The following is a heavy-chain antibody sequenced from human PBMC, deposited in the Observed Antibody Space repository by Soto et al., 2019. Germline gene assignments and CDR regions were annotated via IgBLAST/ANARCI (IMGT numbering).Heavy chain of an antibody. CDR3: AIKLSPYTYFDY. Sequence: QVQLVQSGAEVKKPGASVKVSCKASGYTCTGYYMHWVRQAPGQGLEWMGWINLNSGGTNYAQKFQGWVTMTRDTSISTAYMELSRLRSDDTAVYYCAIKLSPYTYFDYWGQGTLVTVSS. D-gene: IGHD2-2*02. V-gene: IGHV1-2*04. CDR2: INLNSGGT. CDR1: GYTCTGYY. J-gene: IGHJ4*02.